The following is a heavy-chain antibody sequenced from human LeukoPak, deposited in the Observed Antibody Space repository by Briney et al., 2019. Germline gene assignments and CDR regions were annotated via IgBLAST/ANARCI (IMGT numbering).Heavy chain of an antibody. CDR2: INSDGSSA. CDR1: GFTFSSCW. Sequence: GGSLRLSCAASGFTFSSCWMHWVRQVPGQGLVWVSRINSDGSSASYADSVKGRFTISRDNAKNTLYLQMNSLRAEDTAVYYCARSYSGSGSYFGGDYWGQGTTVTVSS. D-gene: IGHD3-10*01. V-gene: IGHV3-74*01. J-gene: IGHJ4*03. CDR3: ARSYSGSGSYFGGDY.